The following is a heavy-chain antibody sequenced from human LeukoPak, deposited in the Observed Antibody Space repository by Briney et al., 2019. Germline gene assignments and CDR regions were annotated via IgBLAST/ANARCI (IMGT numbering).Heavy chain of an antibody. CDR3: ARDLGYYDFWSGYSDY. CDR2: ISSSSTHI. Sequence: GGSLRLSCTTSRFTFSRYSMKWVRQAPGKGLEWVSSISSSSTHISYADSVKGRFTISRDNAKNSLYLQMNSLRAEDTAVYYCARDLGYYDFWSGYSDYWGQGTLVTVSS. D-gene: IGHD3-3*01. CDR1: RFTFSRYS. V-gene: IGHV3-21*01. J-gene: IGHJ4*02.